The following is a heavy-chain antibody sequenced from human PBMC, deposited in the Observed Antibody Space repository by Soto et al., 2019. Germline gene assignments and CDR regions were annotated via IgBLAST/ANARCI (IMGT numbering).Heavy chain of an antibody. CDR2: IIPIFGTT. D-gene: IGHD2-2*01. Sequence: ASVKVSCKASGGSFSSDAISWVRQAPGQGLEWVGGIIPIFGTTKYAQKFQGRVTIIADTSTTTAYLELSSLRSEDTAIYYCARDPGRSSNRRRVRQVADGDYYVMDVWGQGTTVTVSS. CDR1: GGSFSSDA. J-gene: IGHJ6*02. CDR3: ARDPGRSSNRRRVRQVADGDYYVMDV. V-gene: IGHV1-69*06.